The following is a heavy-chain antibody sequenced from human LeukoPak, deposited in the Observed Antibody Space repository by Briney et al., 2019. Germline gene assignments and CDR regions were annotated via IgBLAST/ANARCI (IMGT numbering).Heavy chain of an antibody. J-gene: IGHJ4*02. V-gene: IGHV3-48*01. D-gene: IGHD3-10*01. CDR1: GFTFSTYN. Sequence: GGSLRLSCAASGFTFSTYNMNWVRQGPGKGLEWVSYISSSSSTIYYADSVKGRLTISRDNAKNSLYLQMNSLRAEDTAVYYCAREADYYGSGSYLYRYYFDSWGQGTLVTVS. CDR2: ISSSSSTI. CDR3: AREADYYGSGSYLYRYYFDS.